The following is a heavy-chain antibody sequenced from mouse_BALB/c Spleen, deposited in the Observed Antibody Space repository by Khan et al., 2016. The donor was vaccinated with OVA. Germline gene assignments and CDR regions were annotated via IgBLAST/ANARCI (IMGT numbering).Heavy chain of an antibody. Sequence: QVQLQQPGAELVKPWASVMSSCKASGYPLTSYWLHWVKQRPGQGLEWIGEIDPSDSFTNYNQKFKGKATVTVDKSSRTTYLQLSSMNADDSAVYYGVRSFHYGSSTCCAYWGQGTLVTVSA. V-gene: IGHV1-69*02. CDR1: GYPLTSYW. D-gene: IGHD1-1*01. CDR3: VRSFHYGSSTCCAY. CDR2: IDPSDSFT. J-gene: IGHJ3*01.